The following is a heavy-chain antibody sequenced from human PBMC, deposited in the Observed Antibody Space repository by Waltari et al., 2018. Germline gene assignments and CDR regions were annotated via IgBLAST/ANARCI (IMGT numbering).Heavy chain of an antibody. CDR2: IYYSGRT. V-gene: IGHV4-59*01. CDR1: GGSISSYP. J-gene: IGHJ5*02. D-gene: IGHD2-2*01. CDR3: ARELGYCSSTSCPWWFDP. Sequence: QVQLQESGPGLVKPSETLSLTCTVSGGSISSYPWSWIRQPPGKGLEWIGYIYYSGRTNSNPSLKSRVAISVYTSKNQFSLKLSSVTAADTAVYYCARELGYCSSTSCPWWFDPWGQGTLVTVSS.